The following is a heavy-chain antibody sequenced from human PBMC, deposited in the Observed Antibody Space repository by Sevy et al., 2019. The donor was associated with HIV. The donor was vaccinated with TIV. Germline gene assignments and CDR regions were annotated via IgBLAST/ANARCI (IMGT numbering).Heavy chain of an antibody. Sequence: GGSVRLSCAASGFTFSSYAMSWVRQAPGKGLRWVSTITGSGNNTYYADSVKGRFTISRDNSKNIVYLQINSLRAEDTAVYYCAKSGYRAAVGTDWGQGTLVTVSS. CDR1: GFTFSSYA. CDR3: AKSGYRAAVGTD. CDR2: ITGSGNNT. V-gene: IGHV3-23*01. D-gene: IGHD6-13*01. J-gene: IGHJ4*02.